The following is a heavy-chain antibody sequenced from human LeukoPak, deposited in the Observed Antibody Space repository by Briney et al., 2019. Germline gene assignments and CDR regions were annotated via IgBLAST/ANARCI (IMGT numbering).Heavy chain of an antibody. CDR3: AKRVSGGATYFDY. CDR1: GFTFSSYA. V-gene: IGHV3-23*01. J-gene: IGHJ4*02. Sequence: GGSLRLSCATSGFTFSSYAMSWVRQAPGKGLEWVSAISSTGATTYYADSVEGRFTISRDNSENTLYLQMNGLRAEDTALYYCAKRVSGGATYFDYWGQGTLVTVSS. CDR2: ISSTGATT. D-gene: IGHD3-16*01.